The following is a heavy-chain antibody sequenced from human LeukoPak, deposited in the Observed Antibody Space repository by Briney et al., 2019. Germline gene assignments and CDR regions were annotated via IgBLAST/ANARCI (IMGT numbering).Heavy chain of an antibody. Sequence: ASVKVSCKASGYTFTSYDINWVRQATGQGLEWMGWMNPNSGNTGYAQKFQGRVTMTRNTSISTAYMELSSLRSEDTAVYYCARGLPVAVAVIGDAFDIWGQGTMVTVSS. D-gene: IGHD6-19*01. CDR2: MNPNSGNT. CDR3: ARGLPVAVAVIGDAFDI. CDR1: GYTFTSYD. V-gene: IGHV1-8*01. J-gene: IGHJ3*02.